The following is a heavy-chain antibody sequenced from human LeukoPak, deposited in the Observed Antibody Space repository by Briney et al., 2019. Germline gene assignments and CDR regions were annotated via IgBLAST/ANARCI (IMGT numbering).Heavy chain of an antibody. J-gene: IGHJ4*02. CDR1: GFTFSSYG. CDR2: IRYDGSNK. V-gene: IGHV3-30*02. Sequence: TGGSLRLSCAASGFTFSSYGMHWVRQAPGKGLGWVAFIRYDGSNKYYADSVKGRFTISRDNSKNTLYLQMNSLRAEDTAVYYCAKRGVVPAAFAYWGQGTLVTVSS. CDR3: AKRGVVPAAFAY. D-gene: IGHD2-2*01.